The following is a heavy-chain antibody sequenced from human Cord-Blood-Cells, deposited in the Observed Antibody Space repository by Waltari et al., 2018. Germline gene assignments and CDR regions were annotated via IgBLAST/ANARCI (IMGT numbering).Heavy chain of an antibody. CDR2: IYYSGST. J-gene: IGHJ4*02. CDR1: GGSVSSGSSY. V-gene: IGHV4-61*01. D-gene: IGHD6-13*01. Sequence: QVQLQESGPGRVKPSATLSLTCTVSGGSVSSGSSYCRWIRQPPGKGLEWIGYIYYSGSTNYNPSLKSRVTISVDTSKNQFSLKLSSVTAADTAVYYCARDSAAGIVDYWGQGTLVTVSS. CDR3: ARDSAAGIVDY.